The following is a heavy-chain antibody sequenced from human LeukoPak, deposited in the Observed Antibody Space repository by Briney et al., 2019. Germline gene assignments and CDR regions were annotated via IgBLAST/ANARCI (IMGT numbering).Heavy chain of an antibody. V-gene: IGHV1-18*01. CDR3: ARDLACGGDCYIFFDY. D-gene: IGHD2-21*01. J-gene: IGHJ4*02. Sequence: ASVKVSCKASGYSFTDFGISWVRQVPGQGPEWMGWISTRNGDTNYAQKLQGRLTMTTDTSTTTAYMELRSLRSDDTAVYYCARDLACGGDCYIFFDYWGQGTVVTVSP. CDR1: GYSFTDFG. CDR2: ISTRNGDT.